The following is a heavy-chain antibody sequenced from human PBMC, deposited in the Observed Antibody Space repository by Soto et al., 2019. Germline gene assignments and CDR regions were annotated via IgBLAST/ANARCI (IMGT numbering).Heavy chain of an antibody. D-gene: IGHD3-3*02. CDR1: GYSFTSYW. CDR2: IYPGDSDT. Sequence: PGESLKISCKGSGYSFTSYWVAWVRQMPGKGLEWMGIIYPGDSDTRYSPSFQGQVTISADKSISTAYLQWSSLKASDTAMHYCARRALATEESDYWGQGTQVTVSS. CDR3: ARRALATEESDY. J-gene: IGHJ4*02. V-gene: IGHV5-51*01.